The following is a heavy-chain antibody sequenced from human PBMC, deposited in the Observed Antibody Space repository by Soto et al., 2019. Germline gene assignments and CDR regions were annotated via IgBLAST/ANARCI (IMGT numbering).Heavy chain of an antibody. CDR1: GFTFSTYA. V-gene: IGHV3-23*01. CDR3: AKGSKFTIFSPNDY. J-gene: IGHJ4*02. D-gene: IGHD3-3*01. Sequence: VQLLESGGGLVQPGGSLRLSCAASGFTFSTYAMAWVRQAPGKGLEWVSALSGNSGTTYSADSVKGRFTISRDNSRNTLYLQMSSLSADDTALYYCAKGSKFTIFSPNDYWGQGTVVTVSS. CDR2: LSGNSGTT.